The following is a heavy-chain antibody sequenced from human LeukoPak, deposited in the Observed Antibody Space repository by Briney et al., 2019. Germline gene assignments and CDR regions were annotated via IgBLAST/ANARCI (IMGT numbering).Heavy chain of an antibody. J-gene: IGHJ5*02. CDR1: GGSISSGSYY. Sequence: SETLSLTCTVSGGSISSGSYYWSWIRQPAGKGLEWIGRIYTSGSTNYNPSLKSRVTISVDTSKNQFSLKLSSVTAADTAVYYCARSNPTYCSSTSCYGIRWFDPWGQGTLVTVSS. CDR2: IYTSGST. D-gene: IGHD2-2*01. CDR3: ARSNPTYCSSTSCYGIRWFDP. V-gene: IGHV4-61*02.